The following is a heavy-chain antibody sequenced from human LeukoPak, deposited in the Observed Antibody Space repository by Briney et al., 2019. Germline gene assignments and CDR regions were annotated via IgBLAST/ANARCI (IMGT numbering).Heavy chain of an antibody. CDR1: GYSFTSYW. CDR2: IYPGDSDT. Sequence: GESLKISCKGSGYSFTSYWIGWVRQMPGKGLEWMGIIYPGDSDTRYSPSFQGQVTISADKSISTAYLQWSSLKASDTAMYYCARSDDYGGNSDAFDIWGQGTMVTVSS. D-gene: IGHD4-23*01. CDR3: ARSDDYGGNSDAFDI. V-gene: IGHV5-51*01. J-gene: IGHJ3*02.